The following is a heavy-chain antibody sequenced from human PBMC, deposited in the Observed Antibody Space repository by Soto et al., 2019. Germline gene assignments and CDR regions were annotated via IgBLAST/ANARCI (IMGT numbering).Heavy chain of an antibody. D-gene: IGHD6-13*01. Sequence: EVQLLESGGGLVQPGGSLRLTCAASGFTFSSYAMNWVRQAPGKGLEWVSVISGSGGSTYYADSVKGRFTISRDNSKNTLYLQMNSLRAEDTAVYYCARRGPGTYFDYWGQGTLVTVSS. CDR1: GFTFSSYA. J-gene: IGHJ4*02. CDR3: ARRGPGTYFDY. V-gene: IGHV3-23*01. CDR2: ISGSGGST.